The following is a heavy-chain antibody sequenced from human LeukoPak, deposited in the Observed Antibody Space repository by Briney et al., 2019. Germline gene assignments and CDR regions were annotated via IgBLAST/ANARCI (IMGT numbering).Heavy chain of an antibody. J-gene: IGHJ4*02. V-gene: IGHV3-23*01. D-gene: IGHD6-19*01. CDR2: ISGSGGST. CDR3: AKSGSGWYGGGFDY. Sequence: PGGSLRLSRAASGFTYSSYAMSWLRQAPGKGLEWVSAISGSGGSTYYADSVKGRFTISRDNSKNTLYLQMNSLRAEDTAVYYCAKSGSGWYGGGFDYWGQGTLVTVSS. CDR1: GFTYSSYA.